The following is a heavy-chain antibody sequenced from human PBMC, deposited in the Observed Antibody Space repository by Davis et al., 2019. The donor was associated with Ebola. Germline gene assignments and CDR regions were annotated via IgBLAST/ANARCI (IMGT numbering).Heavy chain of an antibody. Sequence: ASVKVSCKASGYTFTGYYMHWVRQAPGQGLEWMGWINPNSGGTNYAQKLQGRVTMTTDTSRSTAYMELRSLRSDDTAVYYCAREAGATTRIYDSWGQGTLATVSS. CDR2: INPNSGGT. J-gene: IGHJ5*01. CDR3: AREAGATTRIYDS. V-gene: IGHV1-2*02. D-gene: IGHD1-26*01. CDR1: GYTFTGYY.